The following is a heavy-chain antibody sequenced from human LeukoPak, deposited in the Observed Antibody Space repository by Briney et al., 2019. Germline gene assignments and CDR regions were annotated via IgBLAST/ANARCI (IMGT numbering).Heavy chain of an antibody. CDR2: ISSNGA. CDR3: AKDPNGDYIGTFDI. D-gene: IGHD4-17*01. Sequence: GGSLRLSCTASQFNFNKFGMTWVRQAPRKGLEWVSSISSNGAQYADSVRGRFAISRDNSKNTLYLQMNSLRVEDTAVYFCAKDPNGDYIGTFDIWGQGTMVTVSS. V-gene: IGHV3-23*01. CDR1: QFNFNKFG. J-gene: IGHJ3*02.